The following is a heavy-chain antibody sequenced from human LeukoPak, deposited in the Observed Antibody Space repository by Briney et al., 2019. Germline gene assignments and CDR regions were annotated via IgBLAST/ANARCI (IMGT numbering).Heavy chain of an antibody. CDR2: ISGSGGST. V-gene: IGHV3-23*01. D-gene: IGHD2-2*02. CDR1: GFTFSSYS. J-gene: IGHJ3*02. Sequence: GGSLRLSCAASGFTFSSYSMSWVRQPPGKGLEWVSAISGSGGSTYYADSVKGRFHISRDNYNKTLYLQMNSLRAEDTAVYYCAKDLRYCSSTSCYTDAFDIWGQGTMVTVSS. CDR3: AKDLRYCSSTSCYTDAFDI.